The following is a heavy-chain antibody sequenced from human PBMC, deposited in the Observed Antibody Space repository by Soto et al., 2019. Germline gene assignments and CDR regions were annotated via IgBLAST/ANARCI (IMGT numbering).Heavy chain of an antibody. J-gene: IGHJ3*02. D-gene: IGHD6-6*01. V-gene: IGHV3-33*01. CDR1: GFTFSSYG. CDR2: IWYDGSNK. CDR3: AREPIAARLAHAFDI. Sequence: GGSRRLSCAASGFTFSSYGMHWVRQAPGKGLEWVAVIWYDGSNKYYADSVKGRFTISRDNSKNTLYLQMNSLRAEDTAVYYCAREPIAARLAHAFDIWGQGTMVTVSS.